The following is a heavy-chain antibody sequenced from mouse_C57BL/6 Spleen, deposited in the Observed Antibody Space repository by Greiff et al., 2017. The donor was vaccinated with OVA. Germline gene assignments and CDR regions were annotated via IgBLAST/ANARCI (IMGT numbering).Heavy chain of an antibody. J-gene: IGHJ1*03. CDR2: INPNNGGT. D-gene: IGHD1-1*01. Sequence: VQLKESGPELVKPGASVKIPCKASGYTFTDYNMDWVKQSHGKSLEWIGDINPNNGGTIYNQKFKGKATLTVDKSSSTAYMELRSLTSEDTAVYYCAREDYYGGSYWYFDVWGTGTTVTVSS. V-gene: IGHV1-18*01. CDR1: GYTFTDYN. CDR3: AREDYYGGSYWYFDV.